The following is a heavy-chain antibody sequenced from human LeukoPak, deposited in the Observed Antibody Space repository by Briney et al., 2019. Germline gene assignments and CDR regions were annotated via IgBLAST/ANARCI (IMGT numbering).Heavy chain of an antibody. CDR1: GGSIRSHH. Sequence: PSETLSLTCTVSGGSIRSHHWNWIRQPPGKGLEWIGYIYDTGTTNYIPSLKSRVTISLDTSKNQFSLKLSSVTAADTAVYYCARGVVGIATHMDVWGKGTTVTASS. J-gene: IGHJ6*03. CDR3: ARGVVGIATHMDV. CDR2: IYDTGTT. V-gene: IGHV4-59*11. D-gene: IGHD6-13*01.